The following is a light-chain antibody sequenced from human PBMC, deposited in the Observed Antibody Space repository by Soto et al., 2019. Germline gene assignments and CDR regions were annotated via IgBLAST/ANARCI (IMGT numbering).Light chain of an antibody. CDR2: EVS. Sequence: QSALTQPASVSGSPGQSITIPCTGTNNDVGGYNYVSWYQHHPGKAPKLMIYEVSNRPSGVSNRFSASKSGNTASLTVSGLQAEDEAYYYCSSYAGSSTLVFGGGTKVTVL. CDR3: SSYAGSSTLV. J-gene: IGLJ2*01. CDR1: NNDVGGYNY. V-gene: IGLV2-14*01.